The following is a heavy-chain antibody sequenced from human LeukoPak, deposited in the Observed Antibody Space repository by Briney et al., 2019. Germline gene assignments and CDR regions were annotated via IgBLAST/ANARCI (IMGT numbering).Heavy chain of an antibody. Sequence: GESLKISCRGSGYSFTSHWIAWVRQMPGKGLEWMGIIFPGDSDSRYSPSFQGQVTFSADKSINTAYLQWRSLKASDTAMYYCARRARRTDDWDFDYWGQGTLVTVSS. CDR1: GYSFTSHW. CDR3: ARRARRTDDWDFDY. J-gene: IGHJ4*02. V-gene: IGHV5-51*01. CDR2: IFPGDSDS. D-gene: IGHD3-9*01.